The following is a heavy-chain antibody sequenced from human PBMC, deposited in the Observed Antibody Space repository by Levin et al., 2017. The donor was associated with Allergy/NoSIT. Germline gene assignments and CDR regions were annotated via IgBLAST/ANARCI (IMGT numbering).Heavy chain of an antibody. J-gene: IGHJ4*02. D-gene: IGHD1-26*01. CDR3: AKDGRQGSDQHYYFDY. CDR1: GFTFNNYA. V-gene: IGHV3-23*01. Sequence: GGSLRLSCAASGFTFNNYAMSWVRQAPGKGLEWVSAIINSGVGTYYADSVKGRFTISRDNSKNTLYLQMNSLRAEDTAVYFCAKDGRQGSDQHYYFDYWGQGTLVTASS. CDR2: IINSGVGT.